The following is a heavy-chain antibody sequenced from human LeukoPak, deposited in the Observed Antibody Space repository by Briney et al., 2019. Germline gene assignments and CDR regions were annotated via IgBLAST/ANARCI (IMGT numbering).Heavy chain of an antibody. Sequence: PSETLSLTCTVSGGSISSYYWSWIRQPAGKGLEWIGRIYTSGSTNYNPSLKSRVTVSVDTSKNQFSLKLSSVTAADTAVYYCARCSSSWQGGDGYYGMDVWGQGTTVTLSS. J-gene: IGHJ6*02. V-gene: IGHV4-4*07. CDR2: IYTSGST. CDR1: GGSISSYY. CDR3: ARCSSSWQGGDGYYGMDV. D-gene: IGHD6-13*01.